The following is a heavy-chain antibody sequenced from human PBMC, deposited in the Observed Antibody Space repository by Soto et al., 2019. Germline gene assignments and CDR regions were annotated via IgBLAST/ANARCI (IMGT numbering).Heavy chain of an antibody. D-gene: IGHD6-13*01. CDR1: GFTFSSYA. CDR3: AKSDSSSWPTPGYY. CDR2: ISGSGAST. V-gene: IGHV3-23*01. Sequence: GGSLRLSCAASGFTFSSYAMSWVRQAPGKGLEWVSGISGSGASTYYADSVKGRFTISRDNSKNKLYLQMNSLRPEDTAVYYCAKSDSSSWPTPGYYWGQGTLVTVSS. J-gene: IGHJ4*02.